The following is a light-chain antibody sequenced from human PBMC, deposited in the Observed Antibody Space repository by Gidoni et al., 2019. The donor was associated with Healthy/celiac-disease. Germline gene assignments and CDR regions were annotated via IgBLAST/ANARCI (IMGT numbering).Light chain of an antibody. CDR2: KAS. J-gene: IGKJ1*01. CDR1: QSISSW. Sequence: LQITQSPSTLSASVGDRVTITCRASQSISSWLAWYQQKPGKAPKLLIYKASSLESGVPSRFSGSGSGTEFTLTISSLQPDDFATYYCQQYNSYWTFGQGTKVEIK. CDR3: QQYNSYWT. V-gene: IGKV1-5*03.